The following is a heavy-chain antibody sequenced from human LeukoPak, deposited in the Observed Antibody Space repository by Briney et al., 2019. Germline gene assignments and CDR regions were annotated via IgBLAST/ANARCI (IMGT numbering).Heavy chain of an antibody. CDR2: IYHSGST. CDR3: ARGSDPSSYYYYMDV. D-gene: IGHD6-6*01. Sequence: PSETLSLTCAVSGYSISSGYYWGWIRQPPGKGLEWIGSIYHSGSTYYNPSLKSRVTISVDTSKNQFSLKLSSVTAADTAVYYCARGSDPSSYYYYMDVWGKGTTVTVSS. CDR1: GYSISSGYY. J-gene: IGHJ6*03. V-gene: IGHV4-38-2*01.